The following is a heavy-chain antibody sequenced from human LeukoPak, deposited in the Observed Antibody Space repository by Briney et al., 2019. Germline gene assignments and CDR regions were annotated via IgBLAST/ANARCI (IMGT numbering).Heavy chain of an antibody. D-gene: IGHD3-16*01. Sequence: GGSLRLSCAASRFIFRNYAMSWVRQAPGRGLEWLSIISGTADSKYYADSVKGRFTISRDNPRSTLYLEMNILRAEDTAVYYCAKADATIGGAFDTWGQGAMVIVSS. J-gene: IGHJ3*02. CDR2: ISGTADSK. V-gene: IGHV3-23*01. CDR3: AKADATIGGAFDT. CDR1: RFIFRNYA.